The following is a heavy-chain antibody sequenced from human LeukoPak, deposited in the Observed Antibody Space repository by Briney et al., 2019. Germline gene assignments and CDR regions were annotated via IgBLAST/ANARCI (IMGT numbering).Heavy chain of an antibody. J-gene: IGHJ5*02. V-gene: IGHV4-39*07. Sequence: SETLSLTCTVSGGSISSSSYYWGWVRQPPGKGLEWIGSIYYSGSTYYNPSLKSRVTISVDTSKNQFSLKLSSVTAADTAVYYCARDKIHDWFDPWGQGTLVTVSS. CDR2: IYYSGST. CDR3: ARDKIHDWFDP. CDR1: GGSISSSSYY.